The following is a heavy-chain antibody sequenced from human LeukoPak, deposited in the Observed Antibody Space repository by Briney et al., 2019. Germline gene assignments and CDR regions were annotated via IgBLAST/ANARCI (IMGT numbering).Heavy chain of an antibody. Sequence: GGTLRLSCAASGYTFSSYGMSWVRQAPGKGLEWGSAISGSGGSTYYADSVKGRFTISRDNSKNTLYLQMNSLRAEDTAVYYCAKSPDYDYVWGSYKNYFDYWGQGTLVTVSS. V-gene: IGHV3-23*01. D-gene: IGHD3-16*01. CDR1: GYTFSSYG. CDR2: ISGSGGST. J-gene: IGHJ4*02. CDR3: AKSPDYDYVWGSYKNYFDY.